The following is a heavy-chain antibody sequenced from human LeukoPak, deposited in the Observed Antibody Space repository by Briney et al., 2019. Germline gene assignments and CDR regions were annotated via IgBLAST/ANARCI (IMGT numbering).Heavy chain of an antibody. CDR1: GGSISSSNW. D-gene: IGHD3-10*01. J-gene: IGHJ6*04. CDR2: IYHSGST. Sequence: PSETLSLTCAVSGGSISSSNWWSWVRQPPGKGLEWIGEIYHSGSTNYNPSLKSRVTISVDKSKNQFSLKLSSVTAADTAVYYCARGRSKYYYGSGRYYYYGMDVWGKGTTVTVSS. V-gene: IGHV4-4*02. CDR3: ARGRSKYYYGSGRYYYYGMDV.